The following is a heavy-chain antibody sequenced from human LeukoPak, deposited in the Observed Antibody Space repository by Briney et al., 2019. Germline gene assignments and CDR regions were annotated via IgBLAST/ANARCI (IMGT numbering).Heavy chain of an antibody. CDR2: IYYSGST. CDR1: GGSISPYY. J-gene: IGHJ5*02. Sequence: PSETLSLTCSVSGGSISPYYWSWIRQPPGKGLEWIGYIYYSGSTNYNPSLKSRVTISLDTSKNQFSLKLSSVTAADTAVYYCATRSGSYYWFDPWGQGTLVTVSS. V-gene: IGHV4-59*12. CDR3: ATRSGSYYWFDP. D-gene: IGHD1-26*01.